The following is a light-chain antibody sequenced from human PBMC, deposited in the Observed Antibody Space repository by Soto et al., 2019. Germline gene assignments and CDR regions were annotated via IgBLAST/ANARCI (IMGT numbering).Light chain of an antibody. CDR3: SSYKSFITYV. Sequence: QSALTQPASVSGSPGQSITISCTGTSSDVGGYNYVSWYQQHPGKAPKLMIYDVSNRPSGVSNRFSGSKSGNTTSLTISGLQAEDEADYYCSSYKSFITYVFGTGNKVTVL. J-gene: IGLJ1*01. V-gene: IGLV2-14*01. CDR2: DVS. CDR1: SSDVGGYNY.